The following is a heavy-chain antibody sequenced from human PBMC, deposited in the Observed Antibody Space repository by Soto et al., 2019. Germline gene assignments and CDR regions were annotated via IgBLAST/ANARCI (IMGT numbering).Heavy chain of an antibody. CDR1: GGSISSYY. Sequence: SETLSLTCTVSGGSISSYYWSWIRQPPGKGLEWIGYIYYSGSTYYNPSLKSRVTISVDTSKNQLSLKLRSVTAADTALYYCARDRGSRVYNGDFDYWGQGTLVTVSS. CDR3: ARDRGSRVYNGDFDY. J-gene: IGHJ4*02. D-gene: IGHD3-10*01. V-gene: IGHV4-59*04. CDR2: IYYSGST.